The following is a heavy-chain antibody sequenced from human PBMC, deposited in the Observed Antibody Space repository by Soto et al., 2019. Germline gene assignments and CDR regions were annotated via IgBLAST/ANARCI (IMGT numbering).Heavy chain of an antibody. D-gene: IGHD3-16*01. CDR3: AHRRRGSYFDY. Sequence: QITLKESGPPLVKPTQTLTLTCTFSGFSLSTSGVGVGWLRQPPGNALEWLALIYWDDDKRYSPSLKCRLTTTKDTSKTPVVLTMTNMDPVDTATYYCAHRRRGSYFDYSGQGTLVTVSS. CDR1: GFSLSTSGVG. CDR2: IYWDDDK. V-gene: IGHV2-5*02. J-gene: IGHJ4*02.